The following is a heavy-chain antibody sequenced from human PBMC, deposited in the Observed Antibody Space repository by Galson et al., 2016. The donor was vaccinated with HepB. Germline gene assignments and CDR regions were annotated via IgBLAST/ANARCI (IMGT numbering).Heavy chain of an antibody. V-gene: IGHV5-51*01. CDR2: TYPDDSDT. CDR1: GYSFTSYW. CDR3: ARLSWDAKRLEY. J-gene: IGHJ4*02. D-gene: IGHD2-8*01. Sequence: QSGAEVKRPGESLKISCKGSGYSFTSYWIGWVRQMPGKGLEWMGMTYPDDSDTGYSPSFQDQVTMSADKSINTAYLQWSSLKASDTAMYYCARLSWDAKRLEYWGQGTLVTVSS.